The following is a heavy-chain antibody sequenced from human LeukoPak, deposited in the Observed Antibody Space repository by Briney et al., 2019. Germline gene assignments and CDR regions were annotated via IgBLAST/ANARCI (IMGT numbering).Heavy chain of an antibody. Sequence: ASVTVSCKASGYTFTGYYMHWVRQAPGQGLEWMGWINPNSGGTNYAQKFQGRVTMTRDTSISTAYMELSRLRTDDTTVYYCARLYELELISDYWGQGTLVTVSS. CDR1: GYTFTGYY. J-gene: IGHJ4*02. CDR2: INPNSGGT. D-gene: IGHD1-26*01. V-gene: IGHV1-2*02. CDR3: ARLYELELISDY.